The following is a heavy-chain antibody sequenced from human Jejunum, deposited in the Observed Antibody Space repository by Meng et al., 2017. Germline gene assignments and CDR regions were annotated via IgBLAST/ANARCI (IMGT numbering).Heavy chain of an antibody. CDR1: GGSFSSYY. CDR2: ISHSGDT. V-gene: IGHV4-34*01. Sequence: VQVQQWRSVLLKPTVTLSLTCVCSGGSFSSYYWSWIRQPPGKGLEWIGEISHSGDTKYNPSLMSRVTISADTSKNQFSLKLTSVTAADTAVYYCAKNNWFDPWGQGTLVTVSS. CDR3: AKNNWFDP. J-gene: IGHJ5*02.